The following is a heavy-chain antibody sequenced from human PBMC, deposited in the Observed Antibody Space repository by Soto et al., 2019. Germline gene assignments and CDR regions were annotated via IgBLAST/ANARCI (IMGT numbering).Heavy chain of an antibody. Sequence: PSETLSLTCTVSGGSISSGGYYWSWIRQHPGKGLEWIGYIYYSGSTYYNPSLKSRVTISVDTSKNQFSLKLSSVTAADTAVYYCARDRGSGYPSLNYFDYWGQGTLVTVSS. CDR2: IYYSGST. J-gene: IGHJ4*02. CDR1: GGSISSGGYY. CDR3: ARDRGSGYPSLNYFDY. V-gene: IGHV4-31*03. D-gene: IGHD3-3*01.